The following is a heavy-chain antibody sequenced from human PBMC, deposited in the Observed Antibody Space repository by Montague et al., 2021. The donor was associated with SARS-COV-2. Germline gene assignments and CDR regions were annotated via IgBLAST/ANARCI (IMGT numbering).Heavy chain of an antibody. D-gene: IGHD6-13*01. CDR2: IFHSGAA. CDR3: ARDFVAAVPDRFDS. J-gene: IGHJ4*02. CDR1: GGFISSGNW. Sequence: SETLSLTCAVSGGFISSGNWWSWVRQPPGKGLEWIGEIFHSGAASYNPSLKSRLTISMDKSKNEFSLKLNSVTAADTAMYYCARDFVAAVPDRFDSWGQEVLVTVSS. V-gene: IGHV4/OR15-8*02.